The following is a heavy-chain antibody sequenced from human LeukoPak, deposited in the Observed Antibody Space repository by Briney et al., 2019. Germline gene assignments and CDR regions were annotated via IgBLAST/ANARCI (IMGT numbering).Heavy chain of an antibody. V-gene: IGHV4-61*02. Sequence: PSQTLSLTCTVSGGSISSGRYYWGWIRQPAGKGLEWIVRIYTSGSTNYNPSLKSRVTISVDTSKNQFSLKLSSVTAADTAVYYCAREVYDYVWGSYLDYFDYWGQGTLVTVSS. D-gene: IGHD3-16*01. J-gene: IGHJ4*02. CDR2: IYTSGST. CDR1: GGSISSGRYY. CDR3: AREVYDYVWGSYLDYFDY.